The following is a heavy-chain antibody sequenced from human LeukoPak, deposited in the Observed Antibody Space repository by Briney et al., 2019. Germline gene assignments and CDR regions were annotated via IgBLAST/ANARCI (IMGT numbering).Heavy chain of an antibody. Sequence: GGSLRLSCAASGFTFSNHVMIWARQAPGKGLEWVSGITASGDSTYYADSVEGRFTMSRDNSKNTLYLQMNSLRAEDTAVYYCAKEGIAAPFDYWGQGTLVTVSS. V-gene: IGHV3-23*01. CDR1: GFTFSNHV. D-gene: IGHD6-6*01. CDR2: ITASGDST. J-gene: IGHJ4*02. CDR3: AKEGIAAPFDY.